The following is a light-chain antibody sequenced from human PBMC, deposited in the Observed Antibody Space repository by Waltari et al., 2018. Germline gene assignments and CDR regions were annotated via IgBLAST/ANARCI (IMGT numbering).Light chain of an antibody. Sequence: QTVVTQEPSLTVSPGGTVTLTCASSTGVVTSGYFPTWFQQKPGQPPRSLIYSIDHRHSRTPARFSGSLIGGKAALTLSGVQPEDEADYYCLLFYNGAYVFGSGTKVTVL. CDR1: TGVVTSGYF. CDR3: LLFYNGAYV. V-gene: IGLV7-43*01. CDR2: SID. J-gene: IGLJ1*01.